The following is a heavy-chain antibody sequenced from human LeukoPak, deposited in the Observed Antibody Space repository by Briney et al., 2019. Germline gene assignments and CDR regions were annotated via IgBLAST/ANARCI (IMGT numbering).Heavy chain of an antibody. D-gene: IGHD2-2*01. V-gene: IGHV4-34*01. CDR2: INHSGST. J-gene: IGHJ4*02. CDR1: SGSFSGYY. CDR3: AGRGIYCSSTSCPGLIDY. Sequence: SETLSLTCAVYSGSFSGYYWSWIRQPPGKGLEWIGEINHSGSTNYNPSLKSRVTISVDTSKNQFSLKLSSVTAADTAVYYCAGRGIYCSSTSCPGLIDYWGQGTLVTVSS.